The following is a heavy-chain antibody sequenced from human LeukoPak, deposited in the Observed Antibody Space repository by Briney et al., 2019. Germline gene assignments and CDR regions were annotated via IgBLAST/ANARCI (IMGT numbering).Heavy chain of an antibody. CDR2: INHSGST. CDR3: ARWPGWFDP. J-gene: IGHJ5*02. Sequence: TSETLSLTCAVYGGSFSGYYWSWIRQPPGKGLEWIGEINHSGSTNYNPSLKSRVTISVDTSKNQFSLKLSSVTAADTAVYYCARWPGWFDPWGQGTLVTASS. D-gene: IGHD5-12*01. V-gene: IGHV4-34*01. CDR1: GGSFSGYY.